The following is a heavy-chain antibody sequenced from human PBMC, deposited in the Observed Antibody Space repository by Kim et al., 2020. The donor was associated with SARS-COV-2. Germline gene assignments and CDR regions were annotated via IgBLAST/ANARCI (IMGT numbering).Heavy chain of an antibody. J-gene: IGHJ4*02. V-gene: IGHV1-69*01. Sequence: KFQGRVTITADESTSTDYMELSSLRSEDTAVYYCARVRGLYSSSWSYFDYWGQGTLVTVSS. D-gene: IGHD6-13*01. CDR3: ARVRGLYSSSWSYFDY.